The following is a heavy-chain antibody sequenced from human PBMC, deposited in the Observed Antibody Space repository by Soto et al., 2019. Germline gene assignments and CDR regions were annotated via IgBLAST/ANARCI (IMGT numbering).Heavy chain of an antibody. CDR1: GLRVSSFA. J-gene: IGHJ4*02. D-gene: IGHD3-16*01. CDR2: VNGDGTAT. Sequence: EVQLLESGGGLVQPGGSLRLSCAASGLRVSSFAMTWVRQAPGKGLEWISSVNGDGTATYYANSVKGRFTISRDTSKNTLYLQMDSLRAEDTAVYYCAKITRSWGLGTLVTVSS. V-gene: IGHV3-23*01. CDR3: AKITRS.